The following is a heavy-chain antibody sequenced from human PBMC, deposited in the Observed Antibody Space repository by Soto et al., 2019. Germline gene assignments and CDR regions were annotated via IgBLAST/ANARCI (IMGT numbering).Heavy chain of an antibody. J-gene: IGHJ6*02. V-gene: IGHV1-18*01. CDR3: ATSYYTFAHGMDV. CDR1: GYTFSSYA. Sequence: ASVKVSCKASGYTFSSYAFSWVRQAPGHGLEWVGWISAYNGNTKYAQKFRDRVTVTMDTSTNTAYLEVRNLRSDDTALYYCATSYYTFAHGMDVWGQGTTVTVSS. D-gene: IGHD3-10*01. CDR2: ISAYNGNT.